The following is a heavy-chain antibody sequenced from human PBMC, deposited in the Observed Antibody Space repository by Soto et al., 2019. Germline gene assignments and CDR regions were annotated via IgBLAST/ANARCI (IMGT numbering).Heavy chain of an antibody. D-gene: IGHD6-13*01. Sequence: PSETLSLTCTVSGGSISSYYWSWIRQPPGKGLEWIGYIYYSGSTNYNPSLKSRVTISVDTSKNQFSLKLSSVTAADTAVYYCARDSLKGAAAGPSTTWYYYYGMYVWGQGTTVTVSS. V-gene: IGHV4-59*01. J-gene: IGHJ6*02. CDR1: GGSISSYY. CDR3: ARDSLKGAAAGPSTTWYYYYGMYV. CDR2: IYYSGST.